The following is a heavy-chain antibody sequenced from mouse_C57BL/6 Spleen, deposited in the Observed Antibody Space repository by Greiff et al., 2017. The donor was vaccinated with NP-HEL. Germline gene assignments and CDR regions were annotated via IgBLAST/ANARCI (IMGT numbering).Heavy chain of an antibody. CDR3: ARSDYGNFVYFDY. CDR1: GYTFTSYW. V-gene: IGHV1-7*01. Sequence: VQLQQSGAELAKPGASVKLSCKASGYTFTSYWMHWVKQRPGQGLEWIGYINPSSGYTKYNQKFKDKATLTADKSSSTAYMQLSSLTYEDSAVYYCARSDYGNFVYFDYWGQGTTLTVSS. J-gene: IGHJ2*01. D-gene: IGHD2-1*01. CDR2: INPSSGYT.